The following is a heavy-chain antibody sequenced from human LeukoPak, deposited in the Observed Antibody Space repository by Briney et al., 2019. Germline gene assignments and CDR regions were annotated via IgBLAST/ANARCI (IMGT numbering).Heavy chain of an antibody. CDR2: MNPNSGNT. V-gene: IGHV1-8*01. CDR3: ARVRPLYSGSYAEGFDY. D-gene: IGHD1-26*01. J-gene: IGHJ4*02. CDR1: GYTFTSYD. Sequence: ASVKVSCKASGYTFTSYDINWVRPATGQGLEWMGWMNPNSGNTGYAQKFQGRVTMTRNTSISTAYMELSSLRSEDTAVYYCARVRPLYSGSYAEGFDYWGQGTLVTVSS.